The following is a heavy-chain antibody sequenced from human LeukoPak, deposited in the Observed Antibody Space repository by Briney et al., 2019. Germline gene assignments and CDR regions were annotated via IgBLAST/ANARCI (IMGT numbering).Heavy chain of an antibody. J-gene: IGHJ3*02. CDR2: ISSSGRGVTTI. D-gene: IGHD5-12*01. Sequence: GGSLRLSCAASGFTFSTYEMNWVRQAPGKGLEWVSYISSSGRGVTTIYYADSVKGRFTISRDDAKNSLYLQMNSLRAEDTAVYYCARDIDTGYDGDAFDIWGQGTMLTVSS. CDR1: GFTFSTYE. CDR3: ARDIDTGYDGDAFDI. V-gene: IGHV3-48*03.